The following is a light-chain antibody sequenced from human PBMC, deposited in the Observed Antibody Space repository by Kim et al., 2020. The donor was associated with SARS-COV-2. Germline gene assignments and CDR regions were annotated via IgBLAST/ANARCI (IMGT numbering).Light chain of an antibody. CDR2: WAS. CDR3: QQYYNSPIT. CDR1: QSVLDRPYNKHL. V-gene: IGKV4-1*01. Sequence: ATINCKSSQSVLDRPYNKHLLAWYQQKPGQPPRVLIYWASTRESGVPDRFSGSGSGTDFTLTISNLQAEDVAVYYCQQYYNSPITFGQGTRLEIK. J-gene: IGKJ5*01.